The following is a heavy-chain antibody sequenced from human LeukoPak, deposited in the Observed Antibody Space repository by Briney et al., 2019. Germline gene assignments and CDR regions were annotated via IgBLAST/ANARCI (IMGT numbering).Heavy chain of an antibody. CDR1: GYSFTSYW. V-gene: IGHV5-51*01. D-gene: IGHD2-2*01. Sequence: ESLKISCKGSGYSFTSYWIGWVRQMPGKGLEWMGIIYPGDSDTRYSPSFQGQVTISADKSISTAYLQWSSLKASDTAMYYCARQSHCSSTSCPYYFDYWGQGTLVTVSS. CDR3: ARQSHCSSTSCPYYFDY. CDR2: IYPGDSDT. J-gene: IGHJ4*02.